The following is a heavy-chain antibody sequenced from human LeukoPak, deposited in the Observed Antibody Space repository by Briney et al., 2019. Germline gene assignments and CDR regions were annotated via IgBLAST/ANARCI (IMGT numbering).Heavy chain of an antibody. J-gene: IGHJ4*02. CDR1: GFIFNNYG. CDR2: ISNDGGGT. D-gene: IGHD3-22*01. V-gene: IGHV3-23*01. CDR3: AKGSSGYFDL. Sequence: PGGSLRLSGAASGFIFNNYGLVWVCQAPGNGLEWVSAISNDGGGTTNADFVKGRFSVSRDNSKSTLFLQMNNRRAEDTALYYCAKGSSGYFDLWGQGTLVTVSS.